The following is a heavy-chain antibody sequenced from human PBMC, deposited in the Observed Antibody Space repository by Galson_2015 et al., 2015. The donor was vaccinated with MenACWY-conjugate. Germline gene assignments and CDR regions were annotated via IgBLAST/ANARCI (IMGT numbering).Heavy chain of an antibody. J-gene: IGHJ4*02. Sequence: LRLSCAASGFTLSTIWMAWVRQAPGKGLEWVANIKEDGSEKYYVDSVKGRFTISRDNAKNSLYLQMNSLRADDSAVYYCARGFIHRDSGALWGQGTLVTVSS. CDR3: ARGFIHRDSGAL. V-gene: IGHV3-7*01. CDR2: IKEDGSEK. CDR1: GFTLSTIW. D-gene: IGHD1-26*01.